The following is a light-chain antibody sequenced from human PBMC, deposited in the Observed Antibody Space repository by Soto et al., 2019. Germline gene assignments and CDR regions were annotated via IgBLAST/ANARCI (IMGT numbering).Light chain of an antibody. J-gene: IGKJ1*01. CDR3: LQYGSSGT. CDR1: QSVSNNY. V-gene: IGKV3-20*01. CDR2: GAS. Sequence: ESVFTKTTGTLSLSHGGRATLSCRASQSVSNNYLAWYQQKPGQAPRLLIYGASNRATGIPDRFSGSGSGTDFTLTISRLEPEDFAVYYCLQYGSSGTFGQGTKADI.